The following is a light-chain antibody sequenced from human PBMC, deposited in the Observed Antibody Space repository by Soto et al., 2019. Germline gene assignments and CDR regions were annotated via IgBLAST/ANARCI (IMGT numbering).Light chain of an antibody. J-gene: IGKJ4*01. V-gene: IGKV1-5*01. CDR2: DAS. Sequence: DIQMTLSPSTLSATVGDRVTITCRASQSISSWLAWYQQKPGKAPKLLIYDASSLESGVPSRFSGSGSGTEFTLTISSLQPDDFATYYCQQYNSYSALTFGGGSNVDIK. CDR3: QQYNSYSALT. CDR1: QSISSW.